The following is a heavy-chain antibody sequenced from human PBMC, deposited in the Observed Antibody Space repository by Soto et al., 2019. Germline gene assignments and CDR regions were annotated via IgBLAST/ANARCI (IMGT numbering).Heavy chain of an antibody. V-gene: IGHV3-33*01. CDR3: ARVPTTVTTHFDY. CDR1: GFTFSSYG. Sequence: GGSLRLSCAASGFTFSSYGMHWVRQAPGKGLEWVAVIWYDGSNKYYADSVKGRFTISRDNSKNTLYLQMNSLRAEDTAVYYCARVPTTVTTHFDYWGQGTLVTVSS. CDR2: IWYDGSNK. J-gene: IGHJ4*02. D-gene: IGHD4-17*01.